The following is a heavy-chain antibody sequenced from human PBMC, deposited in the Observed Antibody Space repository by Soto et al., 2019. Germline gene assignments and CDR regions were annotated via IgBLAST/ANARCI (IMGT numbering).Heavy chain of an antibody. J-gene: IGHJ6*02. D-gene: IGHD2-2*01. Sequence: SETLSLTCTVSGGSISSSSYYWGWIRQPPGKGLEWIGSIYYSGSTYYNPSLKSQVTISVDTSKNHFSLKLSSVTAADTAVYYCARGYCSSTSCYDLYYYYYYGMDVWGQGTTVTVSS. CDR1: GGSISSSSYY. CDR2: IYYSGST. CDR3: ARGYCSSTSCYDLYYYYYYGMDV. V-gene: IGHV4-39*07.